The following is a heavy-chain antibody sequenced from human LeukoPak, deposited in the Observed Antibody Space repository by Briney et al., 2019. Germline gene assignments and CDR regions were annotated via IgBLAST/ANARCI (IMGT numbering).Heavy chain of an antibody. V-gene: IGHV4-59*01. CDR1: GGSISSYY. Sequence: SETLSLTCTVSGGSISSYYWSWIRQPPGKGLEWIGYIYYSGSTNYNPSLKSRVTISVDTSKNQCSLKLSSVTAADTAVDYCAKYGSYYDSSGYYYGVPSRFDYWGQGTLVTVSS. J-gene: IGHJ4*02. D-gene: IGHD3-22*01. CDR2: IYYSGST. CDR3: AKYGSYYDSSGYYYGVPSRFDY.